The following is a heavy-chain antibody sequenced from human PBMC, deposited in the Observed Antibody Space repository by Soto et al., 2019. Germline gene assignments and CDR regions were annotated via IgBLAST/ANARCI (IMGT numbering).Heavy chain of an antibody. CDR3: ARLDTQEPYYYYGMDV. D-gene: IGHD1-1*01. CDR1: GYSFTSYW. J-gene: IGHJ6*02. CDR2: IDPSDSYT. Sequence: PGESLKISCKGSGYSFTSYWISWVRQMPGKGLEWMGRIDPSDSYTNYSPSFQGHVTISADKSISTAYLQWSSLKASDTAMYYCARLDTQEPYYYYGMDVWGQGTTVTVSS. V-gene: IGHV5-10-1*01.